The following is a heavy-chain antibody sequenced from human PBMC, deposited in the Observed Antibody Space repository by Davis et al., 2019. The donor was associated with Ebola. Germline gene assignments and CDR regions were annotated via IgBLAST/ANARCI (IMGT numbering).Heavy chain of an antibody. Sequence: SETLSLTCTASGGSISSYYWSWIRQPPGKGLECIGYIYYSGSTNYNPSLKSRVTISVETSKNQFSLKLSSVTAADTAVYYWARGGGSGGYWGQGTLVTVSS. V-gene: IGHV4-59*01. J-gene: IGHJ4*02. CDR2: IYYSGST. CDR3: ARGGGSGGY. CDR1: GGSISSYY. D-gene: IGHD6-25*01.